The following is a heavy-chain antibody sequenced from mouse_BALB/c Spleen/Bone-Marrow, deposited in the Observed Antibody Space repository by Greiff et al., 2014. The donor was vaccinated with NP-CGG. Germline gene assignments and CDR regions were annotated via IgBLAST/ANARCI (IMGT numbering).Heavy chain of an antibody. CDR2: IWSGGST. Sequence: VQLQESGPGLVKPSQSLSITCTVSGFSLTTYGLHWIRQSPGKGLKWLGVIWSGGSTDYNAAFISRLIITKDNSKNQVFFKMNSLQTDDTAIYYCVRKGYTGYFDVWGAGTKVTVSS. CDR1: GFSLTTYG. D-gene: IGHD2-2*01. V-gene: IGHV2-2*01. J-gene: IGHJ1*01. CDR3: VRKGYTGYFDV.